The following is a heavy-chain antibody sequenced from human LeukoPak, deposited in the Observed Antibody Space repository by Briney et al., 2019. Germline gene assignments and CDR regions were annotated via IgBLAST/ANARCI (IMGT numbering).Heavy chain of an antibody. CDR3: ARGRRLWFGEPPFDY. Sequence: KASETLSLTCAVHGGSFSGYYWSWIRQPPGKGLEWIGEINHSGSTNYNPSLKSRVTISVDTSKNQFSLKLSSVTAADTAVYYCARGRRLWFGEPPFDYWGQGTLVTVSS. D-gene: IGHD3-10*01. V-gene: IGHV4-34*01. CDR1: GGSFSGYY. CDR2: INHSGST. J-gene: IGHJ4*02.